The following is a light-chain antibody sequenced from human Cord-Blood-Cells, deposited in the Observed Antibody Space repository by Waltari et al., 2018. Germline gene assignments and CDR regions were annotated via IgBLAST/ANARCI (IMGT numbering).Light chain of an antibody. CDR1: SSDVGGYNY. V-gene: IGLV2-14*03. J-gene: IGLJ1*01. CDR3: SSYTSSSTYV. CDR2: YVS. Sequence: QSALTQPASVSGSPGQPITISCTGTSSDVGGYNYVSCYQQHPGKAPKLMIYYVSNRPSGVSNRFSGSKSGNTSSLTISGLQAEDESDYYCSSYTSSSTYVFGTGTKVTVL.